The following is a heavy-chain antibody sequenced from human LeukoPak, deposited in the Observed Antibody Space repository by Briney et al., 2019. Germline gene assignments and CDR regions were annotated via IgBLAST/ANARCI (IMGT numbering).Heavy chain of an antibody. CDR2: INPNSGGT. D-gene: IGHD6-19*01. CDR1: GYTFTGYY. J-gene: IGHJ4*02. V-gene: IGHV1-2*04. CDR3: ARGQEMGSGWYLGY. Sequence: GASVKVSCKASGYTFTGYYMHWVRQAPGQGLGWMGWINPNSGGTNYAQKFQGWVTMTRDTSISTAYMKLSRLRSDDTAVYYCARGQEMGSGWYLGYWGQGTLVTVSS.